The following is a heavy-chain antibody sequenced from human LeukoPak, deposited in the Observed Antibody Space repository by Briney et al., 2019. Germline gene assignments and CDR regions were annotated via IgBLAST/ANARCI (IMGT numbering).Heavy chain of an antibody. CDR3: ARHRDSAGALG. V-gene: IGHV4-61*05. Sequence: SETLSLTCTVSGGSISSSSYYWGWIRQPPGKGLEWIGYIYYSGSTNYNPSLKSRVTISVDTSKNQFSLKLSSVTAADTAVYYCARHRDSAGALGWGQGTLVTVSS. CDR2: IYYSGST. D-gene: IGHD6-19*01. CDR1: GGSISSSSYY. J-gene: IGHJ4*02.